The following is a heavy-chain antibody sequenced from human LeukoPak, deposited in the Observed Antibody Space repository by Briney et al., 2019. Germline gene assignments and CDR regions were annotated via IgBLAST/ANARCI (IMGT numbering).Heavy chain of an antibody. Sequence: GSLRLSCAASGFTFSSYWMSWVRQPPGKGLEWIGEIYHSGSTNYNPSLKSRVTISVDKSKNQFSLKLSSVTAADTAVYYCAKLYYYGSGSYSNYYYYGMDVWGQGTTVTVSS. J-gene: IGHJ6*02. CDR1: GFTFSSYW. CDR2: IYHSGST. CDR3: AKLYYYGSGSYSNYYYYGMDV. D-gene: IGHD3-10*01. V-gene: IGHV4-4*02.